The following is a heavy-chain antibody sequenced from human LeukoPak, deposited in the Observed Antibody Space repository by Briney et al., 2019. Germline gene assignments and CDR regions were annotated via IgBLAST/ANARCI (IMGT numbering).Heavy chain of an antibody. CDR1: GYTFTSYD. Sequence: ASVKVSCKASGYTFTSYDMNWVRQAPGQGIEWMGWMNPNCGTTGSAQKFQGRVSITRNTSISTAYMELSSLRSEDTAVYYCARGLNSDFWSGYYYFDYWGQGTLVTVSS. CDR3: ARGLNSDFWSGYYYFDY. V-gene: IGHV1-8*03. J-gene: IGHJ4*02. CDR2: MNPNCGTT. D-gene: IGHD3-3*01.